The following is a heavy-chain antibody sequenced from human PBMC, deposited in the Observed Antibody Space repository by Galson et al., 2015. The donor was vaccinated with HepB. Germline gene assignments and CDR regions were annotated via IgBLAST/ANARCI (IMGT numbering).Heavy chain of an antibody. CDR2: TRNKANSYTT. J-gene: IGHJ4*02. CDR3: ARALRYSGRSYDDY. D-gene: IGHD1-26*01. CDR1: GFTFSDHY. Sequence: SLRLSCAASGFTFSDHYMDWVRQPPGKGLEWVGRTRNKANSYTTVYAAPVKDRFTISRDDSKNSLYLQMNSLKTEDTAVYYCARALRYSGRSYDDYWGQGTLVTVSS. V-gene: IGHV3-72*01.